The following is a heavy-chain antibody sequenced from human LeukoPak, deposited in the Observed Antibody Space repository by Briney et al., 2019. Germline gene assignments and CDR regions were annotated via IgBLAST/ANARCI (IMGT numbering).Heavy chain of an antibody. D-gene: IGHD6-19*01. CDR2: ISGSGGHT. Sequence: GGSLRLSCAASGFTFSSYAMSWVRQAPGKGLEWVSGISGSGGHTYYADSVKGRFTISRDNSKNTLYLQMNSLRAEDTAVYYCAKVLSGWYIFDYWGQGTLVTVSS. CDR1: GFTFSSYA. CDR3: AKVLSGWYIFDY. J-gene: IGHJ4*02. V-gene: IGHV3-23*01.